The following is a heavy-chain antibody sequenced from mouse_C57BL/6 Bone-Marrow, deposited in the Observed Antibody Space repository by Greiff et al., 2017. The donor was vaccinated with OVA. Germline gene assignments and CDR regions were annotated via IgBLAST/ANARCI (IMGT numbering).Heavy chain of an antibody. D-gene: IGHD1-1*01. V-gene: IGHV1-72*01. CDR1: GYTFTSYW. Sequence: VQLQQSGAELVKPGASVKLSCKASGYTFTSYWMHWVKQRPGRGLEWIGRIDPNSGGTKYNEKFKSKATLTVDKPSSTAYMQLSSLTSEDSAVYYCARDYGSSYGLGDYFDYWGQGTTLTVSS. J-gene: IGHJ2*01. CDR3: ARDYGSSYGLGDYFDY. CDR2: IDPNSGGT.